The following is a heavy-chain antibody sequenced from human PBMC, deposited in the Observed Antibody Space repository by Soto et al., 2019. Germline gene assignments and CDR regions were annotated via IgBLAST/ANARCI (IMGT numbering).Heavy chain of an antibody. CDR3: ARHGVDYGDYASYYYYGMDV. V-gene: IGHV4-39*01. CDR1: GGSISSSTYY. J-gene: IGHJ6*02. Sequence: QVQLQESGPGLVKPSETLSLTCTVSGGSISSSTYYWGWIRQPPGKGLEGIGFIYYSGSAFYNPYLKSRVTISIDTSKNQFSLKLTSVTAADTAVFYCARHGVDYGDYASYYYYGMDVWGRGTTVTVSS. CDR2: IYYSGSA. D-gene: IGHD4-17*01.